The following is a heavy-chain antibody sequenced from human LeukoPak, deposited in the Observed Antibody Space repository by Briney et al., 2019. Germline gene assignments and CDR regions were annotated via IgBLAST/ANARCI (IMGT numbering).Heavy chain of an antibody. CDR1: GFTVSSNY. CDR3: VSGVSIWLGNAFDF. D-gene: IGHD3-10*01. J-gene: IGHJ3*01. Sequence: PGGSLRLSCAASGFTVSSNYMSWVRQAPGKGLEWVSVIYSGGSTYYADSVTGRFTISRDNAKNTLYLQMNSLRPEDTAVYYCVSGVSIWLGNAFDFWGQGTMVTVSS. CDR2: IYSGGST. V-gene: IGHV3-53*01.